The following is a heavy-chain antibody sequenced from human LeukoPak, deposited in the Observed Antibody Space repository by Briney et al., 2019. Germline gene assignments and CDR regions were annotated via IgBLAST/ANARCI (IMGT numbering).Heavy chain of an antibody. Sequence: GGSLRLSCAASGFTFTNYEMNWVRQAPGKGLEWVSYITISGSTIYYADSVKGRFTISRDNAKNSLYLQMNSLRAEDTAVYYCARIAVAVAYFDYWGQGTLVTVSS. D-gene: IGHD6-19*01. V-gene: IGHV3-48*03. J-gene: IGHJ4*02. CDR2: ITISGSTI. CDR1: GFTFTNYE. CDR3: ARIAVAVAYFDY.